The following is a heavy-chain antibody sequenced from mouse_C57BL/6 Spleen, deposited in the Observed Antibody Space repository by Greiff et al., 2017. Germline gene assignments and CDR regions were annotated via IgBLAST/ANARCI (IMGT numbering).Heavy chain of an antibody. J-gene: IGHJ3*01. CDR3: ARSDDYDEAY. Sequence: QVQLKQSGPDLAKPSPSVYLTCTVSGYTFTSYWFCWVNQRPGQGLEWIGYIIPRSGYTKYNQKFKDKATLTADKSSSTAYMQLSSLTYEYSSVYYCARSDDYDEAYWGQGTLVTVSA. CDR1: GYTFTSYW. V-gene: IGHV1-7*01. D-gene: IGHD2-4*01. CDR2: IIPRSGYT.